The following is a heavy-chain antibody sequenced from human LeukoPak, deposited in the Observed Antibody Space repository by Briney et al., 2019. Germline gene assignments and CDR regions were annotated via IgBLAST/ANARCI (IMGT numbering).Heavy chain of an antibody. D-gene: IGHD4-23*01. J-gene: IGHJ4*02. Sequence: PGGSLRLSCAASGFTFDDYGMSWVRQAPGKGLEWVSGINWNGGSTGYADSVKGRFTISRDNAKNSLYLQMNSLRAEDTAVYYCAKTPPGYGGMGFDYWGQGTLVTVSS. CDR2: INWNGGST. CDR1: GFTFDDYG. V-gene: IGHV3-20*04. CDR3: AKTPPGYGGMGFDY.